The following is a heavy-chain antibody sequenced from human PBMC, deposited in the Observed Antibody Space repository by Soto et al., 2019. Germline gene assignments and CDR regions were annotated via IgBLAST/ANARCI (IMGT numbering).Heavy chain of an antibody. Sequence: EVQLVESGGGLVQPGRSLRLSCAASGFTFDDYAMHWVRQAPGKGLEWVSGISWNSGSIGYADSVKGRFTISRDNAKNSLSLQMNSLRAEDTALYYCAKDIYDSSGYYGTFDYWGQGTLVTVSS. J-gene: IGHJ4*02. V-gene: IGHV3-9*01. D-gene: IGHD3-22*01. CDR1: GFTFDDYA. CDR2: ISWNSGSI. CDR3: AKDIYDSSGYYGTFDY.